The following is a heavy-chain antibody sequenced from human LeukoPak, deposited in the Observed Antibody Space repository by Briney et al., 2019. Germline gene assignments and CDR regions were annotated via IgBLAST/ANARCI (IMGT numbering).Heavy chain of an antibody. Sequence: ASVKVSCKASGYTFTSYDINWVRQATGQGLEWMGWMNPNSGNTGYAQKFQGRVTMTRNTSISTAYMELSSLRSEDTAVYYCVRVPYYVWGSYRYFQLDVWGKGTTVTISS. CDR3: VRVPYYVWGSYRYFQLDV. CDR2: MNPNSGNT. D-gene: IGHD3-16*02. CDR1: GYTFTSYD. V-gene: IGHV1-8*01. J-gene: IGHJ6*04.